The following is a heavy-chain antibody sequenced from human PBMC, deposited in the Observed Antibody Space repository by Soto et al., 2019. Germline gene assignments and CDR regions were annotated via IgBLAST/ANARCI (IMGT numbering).Heavy chain of an antibody. Sequence: AASVKVSCKASGYTFTGYYMHWVRQAPGQGLEWMGWINPNSGGTNYAQKFQGRVTMTRDTSISTAYMELSRLRSDDTAAYYCARGRTALKRYYYGMDVWGQGTTVTVSS. CDR3: ARGRTALKRYYYGMDV. D-gene: IGHD5-18*01. V-gene: IGHV1-2*02. J-gene: IGHJ6*02. CDR2: INPNSGGT. CDR1: GYTFTGYY.